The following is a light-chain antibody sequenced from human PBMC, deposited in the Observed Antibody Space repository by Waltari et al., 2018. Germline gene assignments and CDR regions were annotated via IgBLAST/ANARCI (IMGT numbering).Light chain of an antibody. CDR2: DVT. CDR3: CSFADSIYV. J-gene: IGLJ1*01. V-gene: IGLV2-11*01. Sequence: QSALTQPRSVSGSPGQSITISCTGVSSDVDAYNYFSWYQHHPGKVPKLIIYDVTKRPSGVPDRFSGSKSGNTASLTISGLQAEDEADYSCCSFADSIYVFGTGTTVTVL. CDR1: SSDVDAYNY.